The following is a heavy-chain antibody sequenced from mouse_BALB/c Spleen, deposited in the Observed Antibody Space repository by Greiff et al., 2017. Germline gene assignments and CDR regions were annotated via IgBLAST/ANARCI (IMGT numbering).Heavy chain of an antibody. CDR2: IDPENGNT. CDR1: GFNIKDYY. D-gene: IGHD2-4*01. CDR3: ARRGLRSMDY. V-gene: IGHV14-1*02. J-gene: IGHJ4*01. Sequence: DVQLQESGAELVRPGALVKLSCKASGFNIKDYYMHWVKQRPEQGLEWIGWIDPENGNTIYDPKFQGKASITADTSSNTAYLQLSSLTSEDTAVYYCARRGLRSMDYWGQGTSVTVSS.